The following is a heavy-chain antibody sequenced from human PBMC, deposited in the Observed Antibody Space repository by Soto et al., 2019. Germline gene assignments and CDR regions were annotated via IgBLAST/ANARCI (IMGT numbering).Heavy chain of an antibody. CDR3: ASDPGVSSGRYDSSGYSPYYFDF. CDR2: ISYDGSNK. CDR1: GFTFSSYA. J-gene: IGHJ4*02. Sequence: QVQLVESGGGVVQPGRSLRLSCAASGFTFSSYAMHWVRQAPGKGLEWVAVISYDGSNKYYADSVKGRFTISRDNSKNTLYLQMKSLRAEDTAVYYCASDPGVSSGRYDSSGYSPYYFDFWGQGTLVTVSS. D-gene: IGHD3-22*01. V-gene: IGHV3-30-3*01.